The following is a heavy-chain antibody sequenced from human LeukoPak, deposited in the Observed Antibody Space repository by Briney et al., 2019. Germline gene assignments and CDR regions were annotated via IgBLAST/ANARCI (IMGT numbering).Heavy chain of an antibody. V-gene: IGHV4-34*01. Sequence: SETLSLTCAVYGGSFSGYYWSWIRQPPGKGLEWIGEINHSGSTNYNPSLTCRVTISVHSSKNQFSLKLSSVTAADTAVYYCARGKTLVATIVLGYYYYMDVWGKGTTLTVSS. CDR1: GGSFSGYY. D-gene: IGHD5-12*01. CDR3: ARGKTLVATIVLGYYYYMDV. J-gene: IGHJ6*03. CDR2: INHSGST.